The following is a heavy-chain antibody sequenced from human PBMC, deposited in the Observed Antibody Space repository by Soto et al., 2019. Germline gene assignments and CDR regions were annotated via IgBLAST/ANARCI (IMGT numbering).Heavy chain of an antibody. CDR2: IWYDGSNK. V-gene: IGHV3-33*01. D-gene: IGHD6-19*01. CDR1: GFTFSSYG. J-gene: IGHJ4*02. CDR3: ASDIGSGWWGGWDY. Sequence: QVQLVESGGGVVQPGRSLRLSCAASGFTFSSYGMHWVRQAPGKGLEWVAVIWYDGSNKYYADSVKGRFTISRDNSKNTLYRQMNSLRAEDTAVYYCASDIGSGWWGGWDYWGQGTLVTVSS.